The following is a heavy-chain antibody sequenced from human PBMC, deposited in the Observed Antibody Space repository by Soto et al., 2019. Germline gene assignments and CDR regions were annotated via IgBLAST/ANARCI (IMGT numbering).Heavy chain of an antibody. Sequence: GGSLRLSCAASGFTFDDYAMHWVRQAPGKGLEWVSGISWNSGSIGYADSVKGRFTISRDNAKNSLYLQMNSLRAEDTALYYCALADCSSTSCYYGYWGQGTLVTVSS. V-gene: IGHV3-9*01. D-gene: IGHD2-2*01. J-gene: IGHJ4*02. CDR1: GFTFDDYA. CDR3: ALADCSSTSCYYGY. CDR2: ISWNSGSI.